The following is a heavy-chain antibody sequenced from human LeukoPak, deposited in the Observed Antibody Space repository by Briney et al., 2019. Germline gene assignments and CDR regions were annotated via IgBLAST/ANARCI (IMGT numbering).Heavy chain of an antibody. J-gene: IGHJ4*02. Sequence: SETLSLTCTVSGGSISSYYWSWIRQPPGKGLEWIGYIYYSGSTNYNPSLKSRVTISVDTSKNQFSLKLSSVTAADTAVYYCARHMVLGYSYGYPYFDYWGQGTLVTVSS. D-gene: IGHD5-18*01. CDR2: IYYSGST. CDR3: ARHMVLGYSYGYPYFDY. CDR1: GGSISSYY. V-gene: IGHV4-59*08.